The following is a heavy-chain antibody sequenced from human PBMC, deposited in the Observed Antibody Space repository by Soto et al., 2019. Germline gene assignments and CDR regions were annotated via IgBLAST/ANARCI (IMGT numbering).Heavy chain of an antibody. CDR1: GYTFTSYY. Sequence: QVQLVQSGAEVKKPGASVKVSCKASGYTFTSYYMHWVRLAPGQGLEWMGIINPDGGGTSYAQQFQGRVIMTRDKSTSTVYMEMSSLRSEDTAVDYCAVGGNYLSMDVWGQGIKVTVSS. J-gene: IGHJ6*02. CDR3: AVGGNYLSMDV. V-gene: IGHV1-46*01. D-gene: IGHD4-4*01. CDR2: INPDGGGT.